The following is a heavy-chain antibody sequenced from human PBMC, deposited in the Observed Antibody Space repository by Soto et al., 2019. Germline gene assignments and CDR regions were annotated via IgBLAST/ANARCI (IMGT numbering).Heavy chain of an antibody. V-gene: IGHV1-18*01. CDR2: ISAYNGNT. CDR3: ARVVLDYYYDSSGTPFFDY. D-gene: IGHD3-22*01. J-gene: IGHJ4*02. Sequence: SVKVSCKASGYTFTSYGISWVRRAPGQGLEWMGWISAYNGNTNYAQKLQGRVTMTTDTSTSTAYMELRSLRSDDTAVYYCARVVLDYYYDSSGTPFFDYWGQGTLVTVSS. CDR1: GYTFTSYG.